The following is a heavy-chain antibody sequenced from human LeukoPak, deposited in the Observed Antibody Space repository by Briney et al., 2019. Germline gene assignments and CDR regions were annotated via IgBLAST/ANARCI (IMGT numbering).Heavy chain of an antibody. J-gene: IGHJ5*02. CDR1: GFTVSSNY. D-gene: IGHD2-2*01. CDR3: AKDFNVVVPAAHH. CDR2: IRCDGINK. V-gene: IGHV3-30*02. Sequence: PGGSLRLSRAASGFTVSSNYMSWVRQAPGTGLEWVAFIRCDGINKYYADSVKGRFTISRDNSKNTLYLQMNSLRAEDTAVYYCAKDFNVVVPAAHHWGQGTLVTVSS.